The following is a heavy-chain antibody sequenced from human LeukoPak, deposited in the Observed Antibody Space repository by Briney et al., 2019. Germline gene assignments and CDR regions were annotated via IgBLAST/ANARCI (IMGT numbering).Heavy chain of an antibody. V-gene: IGHV4-61*02. CDR3: ARVSITQYYFDY. D-gene: IGHD5-12*01. CDR2: IYSSWNT. CDR1: GGSISSGGYY. J-gene: IGHJ4*02. Sequence: KSSETLSLTCTVSGGSISSGGYYWSWIRQPAGKGLEWIGRIYSSWNTNYNPSLKSRATISVDTSKNQFSLELSSVTAADTAVYYCARVSITQYYFDYWGQGTLVAVSS.